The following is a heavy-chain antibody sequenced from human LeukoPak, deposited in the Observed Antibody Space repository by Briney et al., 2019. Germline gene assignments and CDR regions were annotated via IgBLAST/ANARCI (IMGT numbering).Heavy chain of an antibody. V-gene: IGHV3-30-3*01. CDR1: GFTFSSYA. CDR2: ISYDGSNK. CDR3: ARGGKWLVQYAFDI. Sequence: GGSLRLSCVASGFTFSSYAMHWVRQAPGKGLEWVAVISYDGSNKYYGDSVKGRFTISRDNSKNTLYLQVNSLRAEDTAVYYCARGGKWLVQYAFDIWGQGTMVTVSS. D-gene: IGHD6-19*01. J-gene: IGHJ3*02.